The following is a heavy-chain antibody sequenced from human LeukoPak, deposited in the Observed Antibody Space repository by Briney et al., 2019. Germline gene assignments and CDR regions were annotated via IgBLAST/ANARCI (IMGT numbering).Heavy chain of an antibody. CDR3: ARGLVLATDDAFDI. J-gene: IGHJ3*02. Sequence: PSETLSLTCTVSGGSIRSYFWSWLRQPPGKGLEWVWDIWDTEITDYNPSLKSRVTISLDTSKNHFSLKLRSVTAADTALYCYARGLVLATDDAFDIWGQGTLVTVSS. CDR1: GGSIRSYF. CDR2: IWDTEIT. V-gene: IGHV4-59*01. D-gene: IGHD5-12*01.